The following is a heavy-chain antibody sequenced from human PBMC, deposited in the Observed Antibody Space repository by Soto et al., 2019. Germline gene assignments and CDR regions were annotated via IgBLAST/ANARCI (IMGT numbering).Heavy chain of an antibody. D-gene: IGHD3-10*01. CDR3: ARGLWFGEFPGGGFGMDV. CDR2: IGSTERTI. CDR1: GFNFRSYS. J-gene: IGHJ6*02. V-gene: IGHV3-48*02. Sequence: EVQLVESGGALVQPGGSLRLSCAGSGFNFRSYSMNWVRQAPGKGLEWVSYIGSTERTIYYADSVKGRFTISGDNARKSVYLQMNSLRDEDTAVYSCARGLWFGEFPGGGFGMDVWGQGTTVTVSS.